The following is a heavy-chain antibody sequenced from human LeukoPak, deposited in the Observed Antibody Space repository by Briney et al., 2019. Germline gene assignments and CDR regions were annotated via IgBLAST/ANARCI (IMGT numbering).Heavy chain of an antibody. V-gene: IGHV4-34*01. CDR2: INHSGST. CDR1: GGSFSGYY. D-gene: IGHD6-19*01. Sequence: SETLSLTCAVYGGSFSGYYWSWIRQPPGKGLEWIGEINHSGSTNYNPSLKSRVAISVDTSKNQFSLKLSSVTAADTAVYYCARGPLGYSSGWYARYYYYYMDVWGKGTTVTVSS. CDR3: ARGPLGYSSGWYARYYYYYMDV. J-gene: IGHJ6*03.